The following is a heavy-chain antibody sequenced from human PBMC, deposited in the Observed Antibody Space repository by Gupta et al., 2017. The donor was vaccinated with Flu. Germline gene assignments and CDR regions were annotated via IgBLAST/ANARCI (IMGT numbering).Heavy chain of an antibody. J-gene: IGHJ6*02. CDR3: ARVGRSSSSYYYYYYGMDV. CDR2: IYSGGST. V-gene: IGHV3-53*04. Sequence: EVQLVESGGGLVQPGGSLRLSCAASGFTVSSNYMSWVRQAPGKGLEWVSVIYSGGSTYYADSVKGRFTISRHNSKNTLYLQMNSLRAEDTAVYYCARVGRSSSSYYYYYYGMDVWGQGTTVTVSS. D-gene: IGHD6-6*01. CDR1: GFTVSSNY.